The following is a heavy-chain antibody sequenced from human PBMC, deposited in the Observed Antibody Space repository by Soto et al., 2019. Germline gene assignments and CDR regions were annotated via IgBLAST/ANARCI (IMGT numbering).Heavy chain of an antibody. D-gene: IGHD5-12*01. CDR1: GDRFTDYY. V-gene: IGHV1-2*02. CDR3: ARESGGATATLDYYYFYMDV. J-gene: IGHJ6*03. Sequence: QVQLVQSGAEVKEPGASVTVSCRASGDRFTDYYMHWVRQAPGQGLEWMGWINPNSGVTKYAQKFQGEVTMTRDTYIRTVYMQLSRLGFDDTAIYYCARESGGATATLDYYYFYMDVWGTGTTVTVSS. CDR2: INPNSGVT.